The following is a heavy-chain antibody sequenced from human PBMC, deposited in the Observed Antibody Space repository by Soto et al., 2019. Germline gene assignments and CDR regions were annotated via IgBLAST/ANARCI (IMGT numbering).Heavy chain of an antibody. CDR3: ARGGHSYGYPLYYFDY. V-gene: IGHV3-74*01. Sequence: PGGSLRLSCAASGFSLSGYWMHWVRQAPGKGLVWVSRINSDGSSTSYADSVKGRFTISRDNAKNTLYLQMNSLRAEDTAVYYCARGGHSYGYPLYYFDYWGQGTLVTVSS. CDR2: INSDGSST. CDR1: GFSLSGYW. D-gene: IGHD5-18*01. J-gene: IGHJ4*02.